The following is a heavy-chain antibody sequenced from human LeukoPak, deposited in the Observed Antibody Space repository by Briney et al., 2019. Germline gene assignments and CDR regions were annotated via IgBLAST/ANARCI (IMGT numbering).Heavy chain of an antibody. CDR2: IKEDRTAD. CDR3: VRGGWELDY. V-gene: IGHV3-7*01. CDR1: GFSVRDFW. J-gene: IGHJ4*02. Sequence: GGSPRLSCAASGFSVRDFWMAWVRQAPGKGLEWVAHIKEDRTADYYVDSVKGRFSISKDDGKNSLHLQMNSLRVEDTAVYYCVRGGWELDYWGQGTLVTVS. D-gene: IGHD1-1*01.